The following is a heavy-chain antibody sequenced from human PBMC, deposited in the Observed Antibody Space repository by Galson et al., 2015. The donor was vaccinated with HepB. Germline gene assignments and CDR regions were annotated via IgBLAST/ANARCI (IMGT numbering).Heavy chain of an antibody. CDR1: GYTLTELS. Sequence: SVKVSCKVSGYTLTELSMHWVRQAPGKGLEWMGGFDPEDGETIYAQKFQGRVTMTEDTSTDTAYMELSSLRSEDTAVYYCTTDPIPRIARFFLDYWGQGTLVTVSS. J-gene: IGHJ4*02. D-gene: IGHD3-3*01. V-gene: IGHV1-24*01. CDR3: TTDPIPRIARFFLDY. CDR2: FDPEDGET.